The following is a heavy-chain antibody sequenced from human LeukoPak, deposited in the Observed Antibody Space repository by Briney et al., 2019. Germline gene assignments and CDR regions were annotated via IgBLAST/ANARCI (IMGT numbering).Heavy chain of an antibody. V-gene: IGHV3-48*02. Sequence: GGSLRLSCLTSGFTLSTNAMSWVRQAPGKGLEWLSYISPSSSSIYYADSVKGRFTISRDNAKNSLYLQMNSLRDEDTAVYYCATPGGYGYYFDYWGQGTLVTVSS. CDR1: GFTLSTNA. CDR2: ISPSSSSI. D-gene: IGHD1-1*01. CDR3: ATPGGYGYYFDY. J-gene: IGHJ4*02.